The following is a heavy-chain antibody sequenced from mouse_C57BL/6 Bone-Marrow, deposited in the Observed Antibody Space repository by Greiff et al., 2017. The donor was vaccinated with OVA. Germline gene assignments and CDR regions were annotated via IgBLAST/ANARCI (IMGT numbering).Heavy chain of an antibody. J-gene: IGHJ2*01. CDR1: GYTFTSYW. CDR2: IDPSDSYT. V-gene: IGHV1-69*01. D-gene: IGHD1-1*01. CDR3: ARWNGSSDFDY. Sequence: VQLQQSGPELVMPGASVKLSCKASGYTFTSYWMHWVKQRPGQGLEWIGEIDPSDSYTNYNQKFKGKSTLTVDKSSSTAYMQLSSLTSEDSAVYYCARWNGSSDFDYWGQGTTLTVSS.